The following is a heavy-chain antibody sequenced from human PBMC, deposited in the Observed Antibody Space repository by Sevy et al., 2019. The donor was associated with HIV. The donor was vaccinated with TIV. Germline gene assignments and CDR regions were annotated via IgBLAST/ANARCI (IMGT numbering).Heavy chain of an antibody. Sequence: GGSLRLSCAVSGFIFEDFAMHWVRQVPGRGLEWVAHITWNSGNIDYAGSVKGRFTISRDNAKRSLYREMNSLTGEDTALYYCAKGRKAGSSATYFASWGQGTMVTVSS. CDR3: AKGRKAGSSATYFAS. CDR2: ITWNSGNI. J-gene: IGHJ4*02. V-gene: IGHV3-9*01. D-gene: IGHD6-19*01. CDR1: GFIFEDFA.